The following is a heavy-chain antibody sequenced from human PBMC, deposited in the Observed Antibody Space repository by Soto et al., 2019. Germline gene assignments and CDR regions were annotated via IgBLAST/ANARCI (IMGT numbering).Heavy chain of an antibody. CDR3: ARHGSDSGWFFFDP. CDR1: GGAFNGDY. V-gene: IGHV4-59*08. Sequence: SETLSLTCSLSGGAFNGDYWSWIRQPPGKGLEWIGFVSYSGSTDYHPSLKSRVTISIDTSKNQFSLKMISLTSADTAVYYCARHGSDSGWFFFDPWGQGALVTVSS. D-gene: IGHD6-19*01. CDR2: VSYSGST. J-gene: IGHJ5*02.